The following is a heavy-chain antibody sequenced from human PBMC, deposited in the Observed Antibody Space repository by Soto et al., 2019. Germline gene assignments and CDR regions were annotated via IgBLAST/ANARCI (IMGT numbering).Heavy chain of an antibody. CDR1: GFTFSSYW. V-gene: IGHV3-74*01. D-gene: IGHD3-10*01. J-gene: IGHJ6*02. CDR3: ARVHITRVRGVIISSYGMDV. Sequence: GGSLRLSCAASGFTFSSYWMHWVRQAPGKGLVWVSRINSDGSSTSYADSVKGRFTISRDNAKNTLYLQMNSLRAEDTAVYYCARVHITRVRGVIISSYGMDVWGQGTTVTVSS. CDR2: INSDGSST.